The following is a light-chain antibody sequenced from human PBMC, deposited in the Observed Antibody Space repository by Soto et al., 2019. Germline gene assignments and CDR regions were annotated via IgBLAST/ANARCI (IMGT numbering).Light chain of an antibody. J-gene: IGKJ1*01. CDR3: QQYNSYST. CDR1: QSISSW. CDR2: KAS. V-gene: IGKV1-5*03. Sequence: DIQMTQSPSTLSASVGDRVTITCRASQSISSWLAWYQQKPGKAPKLLIYKASSLQSGVPSRFSGSGSGTEFTLTINSLQPDDFATYYCQQYNSYSTFGQGTKVDIK.